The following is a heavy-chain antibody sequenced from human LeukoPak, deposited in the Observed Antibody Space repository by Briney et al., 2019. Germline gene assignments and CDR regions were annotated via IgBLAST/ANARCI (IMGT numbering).Heavy chain of an antibody. D-gene: IGHD3-22*01. CDR1: GYTFTSYG. CDR3: ASEADYYDSGGYYPGRS. Sequence: ASVKVSCKASGYTFTSYGISWVRQAPGQGLEWMGWISAYNGNTNYAQKLQGRVTMTTDTSTSTAYMELRSLRSDETAVYYCASEADYYDSGGYYPGRSWGQGTLVTVSS. V-gene: IGHV1-18*01. CDR2: ISAYNGNT. J-gene: IGHJ5*02.